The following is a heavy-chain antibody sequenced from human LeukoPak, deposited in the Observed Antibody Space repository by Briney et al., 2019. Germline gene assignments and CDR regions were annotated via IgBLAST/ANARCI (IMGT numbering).Heavy chain of an antibody. CDR2: ISWDGGST. D-gene: IGHD1-26*01. CDR3: AKSTKWEPLGTDAFDI. V-gene: IGHV3-43D*03. Sequence: GGSLRLSCAASGFTFDDYAMHWVRQAPGKGPEWVSLISWDGGSTYYADSVKGRFTISRDNSKNSLYLQMNSLRAEDTALYYCAKSTKWEPLGTDAFDIWGQGTMVTVSS. J-gene: IGHJ3*02. CDR1: GFTFDDYA.